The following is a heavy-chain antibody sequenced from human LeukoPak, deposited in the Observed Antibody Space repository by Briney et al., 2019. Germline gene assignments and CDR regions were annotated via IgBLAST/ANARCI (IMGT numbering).Heavy chain of an antibody. CDR1: GGSFSGYY. CDR3: ARGVQLWESIDY. V-gene: IGHV4-34*01. Sequence: SETLSLTCAVYGGSFSGYYWSWIRQPPGKGLEWIGEINHSGSTNYNPSLKSRVTISVDTSKNQFSLKLSSVTAADTAVYYCARGVQLWESIDYWGQGTRVTVSS. CDR2: INHSGST. J-gene: IGHJ4*02. D-gene: IGHD5-24*01.